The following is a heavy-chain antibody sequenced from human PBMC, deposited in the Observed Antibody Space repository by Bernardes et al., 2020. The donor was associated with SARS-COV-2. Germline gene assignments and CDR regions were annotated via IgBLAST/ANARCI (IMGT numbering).Heavy chain of an antibody. D-gene: IGHD3-22*01. CDR2: ISWNSGSI. V-gene: IGHV3-9*01. CDR1: GFTFDDYA. CDR3: AALGDYYDSSGDNY. Sequence: SLRLSCAASGFTFDDYAMHWVRQAPGKGLEWVSGISWNSGSIGYADSVKGRFTISRDNAKNSLYLQMNSLRAEDTALYYCAALGDYYDSSGDNYWGQGTLVTVSS. J-gene: IGHJ4*02.